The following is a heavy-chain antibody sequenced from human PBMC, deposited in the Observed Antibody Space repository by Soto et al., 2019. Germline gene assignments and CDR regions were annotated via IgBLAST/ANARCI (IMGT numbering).Heavy chain of an antibody. CDR3: AKYCRDSSYSVFDY. Sequence: QPRGSLRLSCAAYGFTLSSYGMHWFRQAPGKGLEWVAVIWYDGSNKYYADSVKGRFTISRDNSKNTLYLQMNSLRAEDTAVYYCAKYCRDSSYSVFDYWG. J-gene: IGHJ4*01. CDR2: IWYDGSNK. V-gene: IGHV3-30*02. D-gene: IGHD5-12*01. CDR1: GFTLSSYG.